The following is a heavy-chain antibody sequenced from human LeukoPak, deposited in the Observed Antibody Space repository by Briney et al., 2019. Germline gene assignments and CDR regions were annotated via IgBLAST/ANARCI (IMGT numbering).Heavy chain of an antibody. V-gene: IGHV3-66*01. CDR3: ARTRSYAFDI. J-gene: IGHJ3*02. CDR1: GFTVSSNY. Sequence: PGGSLRLSCAASGFTVSSNYMSWVRRAPGKGLEWVSVIYSGGSTYYADSVKGRFTISRDNSKNTLYLQMNSLRAEDTAVYYCARTRSYAFDIWGQGTMVTVSS. CDR2: IYSGGST.